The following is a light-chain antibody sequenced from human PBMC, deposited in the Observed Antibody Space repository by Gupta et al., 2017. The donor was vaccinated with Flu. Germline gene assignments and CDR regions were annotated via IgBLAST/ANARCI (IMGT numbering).Light chain of an antibody. J-gene: IGLJ2*01. V-gene: IGLV4-69*01. Sequence: QLVLTQSPSASASLGASVKLTCTLRSGHSSYAIAWHQQQPEKGPRYLMKLNSDGSHSKGDGIPDRCSGSSSGAERYLTISSLQSEDEADYYCQTWGTGIVVFGGGTKLTVL. CDR3: QTWGTGIVV. CDR1: SGHSSYA. CDR2: LNSDGSH.